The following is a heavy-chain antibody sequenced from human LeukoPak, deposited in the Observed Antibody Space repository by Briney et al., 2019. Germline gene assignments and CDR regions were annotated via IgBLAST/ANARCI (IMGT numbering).Heavy chain of an antibody. D-gene: IGHD3-22*01. V-gene: IGHV3-7*01. Sequence: GGSLRLSCAASGFTFDDYGMSWVRQAPGKGLEWVANIKQDGSEKYYVDYVKGRFTISRDNAKNSLYLQMNSLRAEDTAVYYCARDGWGGYYDSSGLDYWGQGTLVTVSS. CDR3: ARDGWGGYYDSSGLDY. CDR2: IKQDGSEK. CDR1: GFTFDDYG. J-gene: IGHJ4*02.